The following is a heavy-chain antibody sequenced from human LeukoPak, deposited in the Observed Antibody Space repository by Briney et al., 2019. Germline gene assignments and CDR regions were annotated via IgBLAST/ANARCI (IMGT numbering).Heavy chain of an antibody. CDR2: IPFDGSNK. CDR1: GFTFSNAW. CDR3: ARGPRVGLTDYNLDY. V-gene: IGHV3-30-3*01. J-gene: IGHJ4*02. Sequence: HPGGSLRLSCAASGFTFSNAWMSWVRQAPGKGLEWVAVIPFDGSNKYHADSVKGRFTISRDNSKNTLYLQMNSLRGEDTAVYYCARGPRVGLTDYNLDYWGQGTLVTVSS. D-gene: IGHD3-9*01.